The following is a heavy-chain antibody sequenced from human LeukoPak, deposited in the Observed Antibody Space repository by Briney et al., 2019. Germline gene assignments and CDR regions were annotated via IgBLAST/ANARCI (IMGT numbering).Heavy chain of an antibody. V-gene: IGHV1-8*01. Sequence: ASVKVSCKASGYTFTSYDINWVRQATGQGLEWMGWMNPNSGNTGYAQKFQGRVTMTRNTSISTAYMELSSLRSEDTAVYSCARAGSMVPAAIFGYYYYYGMDVWGQGTTVTVSS. CDR3: ARAGSMVPAAIFGYYYYYGMDV. CDR2: MNPNSGNT. J-gene: IGHJ6*02. CDR1: GYTFTSYD. D-gene: IGHD2-2*01.